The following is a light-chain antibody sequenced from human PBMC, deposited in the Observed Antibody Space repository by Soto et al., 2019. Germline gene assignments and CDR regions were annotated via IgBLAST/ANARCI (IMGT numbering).Light chain of an antibody. CDR1: STAFGGQNC. J-gene: IGLJ1*01. CDR3: SSYTDVVTLEV. Sequence: QSVLTQPASVSGSLGQSITISCTGTSTAFGGQNCVSGYQQLPGRVPKLILYEVSNRPSGVPNRFSGSKSGNTASLTISGLQAEDVADYYCSSYTDVVTLEVFGPGTKVTV. V-gene: IGLV2-14*01. CDR2: EVS.